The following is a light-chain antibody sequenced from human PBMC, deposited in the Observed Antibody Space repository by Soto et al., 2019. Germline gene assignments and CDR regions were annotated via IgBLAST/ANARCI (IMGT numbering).Light chain of an antibody. Sequence: DIQMTQSPSSLSASVGDRVTITCQASQDISNYLNWYKQKPGKAPKLLIYDASTLETGVPSRFSGGGSGKDFTFTISSLQPEDIATYYCQQYDDLPSLTFGGGTKVEIK. J-gene: IGKJ4*01. CDR1: QDISNY. CDR2: DAS. CDR3: QQYDDLPSLT. V-gene: IGKV1-33*01.